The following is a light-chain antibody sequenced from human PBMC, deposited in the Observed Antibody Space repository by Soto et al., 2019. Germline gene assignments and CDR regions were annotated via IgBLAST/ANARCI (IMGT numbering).Light chain of an antibody. CDR3: QQYGSSPLT. CDR2: GAS. V-gene: IGKV3-20*01. Sequence: EIVLTQSPGTLSLSPGERATLSCRASQSVSSSSLAWYQHQPGQAPRLLVYGASSRATGIPDRFSGSGSGTEFTLTISRLEPEDFALYYCQQYGSSPLTFGQGTKVDI. J-gene: IGKJ1*01. CDR1: QSVSSSS.